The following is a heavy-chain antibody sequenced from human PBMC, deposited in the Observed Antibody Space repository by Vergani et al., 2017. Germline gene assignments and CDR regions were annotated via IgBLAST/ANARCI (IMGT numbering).Heavy chain of an antibody. CDR2: ISSSSSYI. D-gene: IGHD1-7*01. CDR1: GFTFSSYS. V-gene: IGHV3-21*01. Sequence: EVQLVESGGGLVKPGGSLRLSCAASGFTFSSYSMNWVRQAPGTGLEWVSSISSSSSYIYYADSVKGRFTISRDNAKNSLYLQMNSLRAEDTAVYYCAGWGPPVGELFRDYWGQGTLVTVSS. CDR3: AGWGPPVGELFRDY. J-gene: IGHJ4*02.